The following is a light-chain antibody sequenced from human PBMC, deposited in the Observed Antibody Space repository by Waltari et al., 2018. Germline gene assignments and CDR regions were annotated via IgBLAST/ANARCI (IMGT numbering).Light chain of an antibody. CDR3: QRYNSYPIT. Sequence: EIQMTQSPSTLSASVGDSVTITCRASQSIGSWVAWYQQKPGNAPKLLIYEATSLESGVPSRFSASGSGTEFTLTISSLQPDDFATYYCQRYNSYPITVGPGTKVDI. CDR2: EAT. J-gene: IGKJ3*01. CDR1: QSIGSW. V-gene: IGKV1-5*03.